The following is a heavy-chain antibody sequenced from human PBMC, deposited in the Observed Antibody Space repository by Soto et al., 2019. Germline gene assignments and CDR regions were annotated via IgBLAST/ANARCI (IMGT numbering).Heavy chain of an antibody. CDR1: GGSISGYY. Sequence: QVQLQESGPGLVKPSETLSLTCTVSGGSISGYYWAWVRQPPERGLEWIGFIYYDATISSNPSLNSRVTLSVDTSKNQFSLKLNSVAATDTAIYYCARHVTGLMGYAYDIWGQGTMVTVSS. CDR2: IYYDATI. V-gene: IGHV4-59*08. CDR3: ARHVTGLMGYAYDI. D-gene: IGHD2-8*02. J-gene: IGHJ3*02.